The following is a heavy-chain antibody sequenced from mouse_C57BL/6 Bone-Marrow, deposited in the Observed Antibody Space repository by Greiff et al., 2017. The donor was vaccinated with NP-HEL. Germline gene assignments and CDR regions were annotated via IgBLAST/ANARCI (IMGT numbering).Heavy chain of an antibody. V-gene: IGHV1-26*01. CDR1: GYTFTDYY. CDR3: ACDYDEKDYFDY. D-gene: IGHD2-4*01. CDR2: INPNNGGT. J-gene: IGHJ2*01. Sequence: VQLQQSGPELVKPGASVKISCKASGYTFTDYYMNWVKQSHGKSLEWIGDINPNNGGTSYNQKFKGKATLTVDKSSSTAYMELRSLTSEDSAVYYCACDYDEKDYFDYWGQGTTLTVSS.